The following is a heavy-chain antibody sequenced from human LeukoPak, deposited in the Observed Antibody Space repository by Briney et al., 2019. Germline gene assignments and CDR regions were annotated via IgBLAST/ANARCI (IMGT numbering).Heavy chain of an antibody. CDR3: AREGGTMVRGVINAFDI. CDR2: IIPIFGTA. V-gene: IGHV1-69*13. Sequence: SVKVSCKATGGTFSSYAISWVRQAPGQGLEWMGGIIPIFGTANYAQKFQGRVTITADESTSTAYMELSSLRSEDTAVYYCAREGGTMVRGVINAFDIWGQGTMVTVSS. CDR1: GGTFSSYA. J-gene: IGHJ3*02. D-gene: IGHD3-10*01.